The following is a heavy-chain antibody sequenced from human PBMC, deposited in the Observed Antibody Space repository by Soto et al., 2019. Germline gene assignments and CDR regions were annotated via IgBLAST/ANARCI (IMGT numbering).Heavy chain of an antibody. Sequence: QVQLQESGPGLVKPSETLSLSCTVSGGSISSYYWSWFRQSPGKRMEWIGYVHHSWGSSYNPSLQSRVAISLDTSKSQCSLKVSSVTAIDTSVYYCARQGFGPLHGLVEVWGQGTTVTVSS. CDR1: GGSISSYY. D-gene: IGHD3-10*01. CDR2: VHHSWGS. CDR3: ARQGFGPLHGLVEV. J-gene: IGHJ6*02. V-gene: IGHV4-59*08.